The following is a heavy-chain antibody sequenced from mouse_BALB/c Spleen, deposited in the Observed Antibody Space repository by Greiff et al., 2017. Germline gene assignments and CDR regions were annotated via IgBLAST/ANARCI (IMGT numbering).Heavy chain of an antibody. Sequence: EVKLVESGGGLVKPGGSLKLSCAASGFTFSSYAMSWVRQSPEKRLEWVAEISSGGSYTYYPDTVTGRFTISRDNAKNTLYLEMSSLRSEDTAMYYCARYGYGYAMDYWGQGTSVTVSS. J-gene: IGHJ4*01. CDR3: ARYGYGYAMDY. CDR1: GFTFSSYA. V-gene: IGHV5-9-4*01. CDR2: ISSGGSYT. D-gene: IGHD2-2*01.